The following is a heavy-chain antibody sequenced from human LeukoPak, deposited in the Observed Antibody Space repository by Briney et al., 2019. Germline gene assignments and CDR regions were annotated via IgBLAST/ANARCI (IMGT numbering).Heavy chain of an antibody. J-gene: IGHJ4*02. D-gene: IGHD3-10*01. CDR1: GFTFSSYA. Sequence: PGGSLRLSCAASGFTFSSYAMSWVRQAPGKGLEWVSAISGSGGSTYYADSVKGRFTISRDNSKNTLYLQMNSLRAEDTAVYYCAKASRYYYGSGSYCFDYWGQGTLVTVSS. V-gene: IGHV3-23*01. CDR2: ISGSGGST. CDR3: AKASRYYYGSGSYCFDY.